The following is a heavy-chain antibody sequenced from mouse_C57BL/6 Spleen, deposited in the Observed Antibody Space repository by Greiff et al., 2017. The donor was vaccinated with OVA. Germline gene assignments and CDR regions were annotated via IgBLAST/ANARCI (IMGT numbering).Heavy chain of an antibody. CDR1: GYTFNSYW. V-gene: IGHV1-64*01. CDR2: IHPDSGST. D-gene: IGHD1-1*01. Sequence: QVQLQQPGAELVKPGASVKLSCKASGYTFNSYWMHWVKQRPGQGLEWIGMIHPDSGSTNYNEKFKGKATLTVDKSSSTAYMHLRSLTSEDSAVDYCAGDYGSSYGDYWGQGTTLTVSS. CDR3: AGDYGSSYGDY. J-gene: IGHJ2*01.